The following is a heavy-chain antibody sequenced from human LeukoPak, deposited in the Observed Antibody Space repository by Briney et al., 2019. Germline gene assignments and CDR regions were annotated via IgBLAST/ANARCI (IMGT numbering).Heavy chain of an antibody. CDR3: ARVPIFTGRLDI. Sequence: ASVKVSCKASGYTFTSYYMHWVRQAPGQGLEWMGIINPSGGSTSYAQKFQGRVTMTRDMSTSTVYMELRSLRSDDTAVYYCARVPIFTGRLDIWGQGTMVTVSS. CDR1: GYTFTSYY. CDR2: INPSGGST. D-gene: IGHD2/OR15-2a*01. J-gene: IGHJ3*02. V-gene: IGHV1-46*01.